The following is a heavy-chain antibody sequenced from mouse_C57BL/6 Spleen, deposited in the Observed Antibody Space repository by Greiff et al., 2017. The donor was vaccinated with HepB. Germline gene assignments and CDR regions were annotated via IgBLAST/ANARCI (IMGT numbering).Heavy chain of an antibody. CDR1: GYTFTDYY. J-gene: IGHJ2*01. Sequence: QVQLQQSGAELVRPGASVKLSCKASGYTFTDYYINWVKQRPGQGLEWIARIYPGSGNTYYNEKFKGKATLTAEKSSSTAYMQLSSLPSEDSAVYFCARTDCYGSSPFDDWGNGTTLTVSS. V-gene: IGHV1-76*01. D-gene: IGHD1-1*01. CDR3: ARTDCYGSSPFDD. CDR2: IYPGSGNT.